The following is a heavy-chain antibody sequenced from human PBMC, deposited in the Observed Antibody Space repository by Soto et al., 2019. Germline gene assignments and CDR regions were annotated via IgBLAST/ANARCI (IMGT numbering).Heavy chain of an antibody. D-gene: IGHD2-2*01. CDR3: ASAELQLDRPAPWGVFDI. CDR1: GYSISDDYY. Sequence: SETLSLTCTVSGYSISDDYYWGWIRQPPGKGLEWIGSFYHGGSIYYTPSLKSRVTISEDTSKNQFSLNLRSVTAADTAVYYCASAELQLDRPAPWGVFDIWGHGTMVTVSS. J-gene: IGHJ3*02. V-gene: IGHV4-38-2*02. CDR2: FYHGGSI.